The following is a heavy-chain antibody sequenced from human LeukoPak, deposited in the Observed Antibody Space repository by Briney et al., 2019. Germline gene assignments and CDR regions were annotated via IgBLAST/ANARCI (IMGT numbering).Heavy chain of an antibody. CDR3: AGVGATGAFDY. V-gene: IGHV3-30*02. CDR1: GFIFSSYG. J-gene: IGHJ4*02. Sequence: GGSLRLSCAASGFIFSSYGMHWVRQAPGKGLEWVAFIRYDGNNKYYANSVEGRFTISRDNSKNTLYLQMNSLRAEDTAVYYCAGVGATGAFDYWGQGTLVTVSS. CDR2: IRYDGNNK. D-gene: IGHD1-26*01.